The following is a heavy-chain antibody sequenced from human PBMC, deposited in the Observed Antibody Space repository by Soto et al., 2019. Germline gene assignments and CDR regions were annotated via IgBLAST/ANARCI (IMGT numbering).Heavy chain of an antibody. CDR3: AREYYYDSSGYQDSYFDY. Sequence: GESLKISCKGSGYSFTSYWIGWVRQMPGKGLEWMGIIYPGDSDTRYSPSFQGQVTISADKSISTAYLQWSSLKASDTAMDYCAREYYYDSSGYQDSYFDYWGQGTLVTVS. CDR2: IYPGDSDT. V-gene: IGHV5-51*01. CDR1: GYSFTSYW. J-gene: IGHJ4*02. D-gene: IGHD3-22*01.